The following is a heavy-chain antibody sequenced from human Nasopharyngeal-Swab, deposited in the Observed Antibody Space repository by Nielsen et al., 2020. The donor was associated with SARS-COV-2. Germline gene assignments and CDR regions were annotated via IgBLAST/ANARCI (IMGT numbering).Heavy chain of an antibody. CDR2: INHSGST. Sequence: SETLSLTFAAYGGSFSGYYWSWIRQPPGKGLEWIGEINHSGSTNYDPSLKSRVTVPLDTSKNQFSLKLNSVTAADTAIYYCARRLTIVYYMDVWGTGATVTVSS. J-gene: IGHJ6*03. D-gene: IGHD3-10*01. CDR3: ARRLTIVYYMDV. V-gene: IGHV4-34*01. CDR1: GGSFSGYY.